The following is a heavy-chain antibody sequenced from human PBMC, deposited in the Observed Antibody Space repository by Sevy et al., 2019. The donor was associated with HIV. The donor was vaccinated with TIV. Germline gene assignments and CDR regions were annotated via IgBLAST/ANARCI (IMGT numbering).Heavy chain of an antibody. V-gene: IGHV3-23*01. CDR3: AKDRIEGARKLDY. Sequence: GGSLRLSCAASGFSFRNYDMHWVRQAAGKGLEWVSSISGTGGTTYYADSVKGRFTISRDNSKNTHYIQMNSLRAEDTAVYYCAKDRIEGARKLDYWGQGTLVTVSS. D-gene: IGHD1-26*01. CDR1: GFSFRNYD. CDR2: ISGTGGTT. J-gene: IGHJ4*02.